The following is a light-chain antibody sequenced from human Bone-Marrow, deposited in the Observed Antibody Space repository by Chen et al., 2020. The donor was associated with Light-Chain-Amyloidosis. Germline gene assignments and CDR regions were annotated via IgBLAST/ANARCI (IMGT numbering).Light chain of an antibody. CDR1: NIGSTS. V-gene: IGLV3-21*02. CDR2: DDS. CDR3: QVWDRSSDSPV. J-gene: IGLJ3*02. Sequence: SYVLTQPSSMSVAPGQTSPIACGGNNIGSTSVHWYQQTPGQAPLLVVYDDSDRPSGIPERLSGSNSGNTATLTISRVEAGDEADYYCQVWDRSSDSPVFGGGTKLTVL.